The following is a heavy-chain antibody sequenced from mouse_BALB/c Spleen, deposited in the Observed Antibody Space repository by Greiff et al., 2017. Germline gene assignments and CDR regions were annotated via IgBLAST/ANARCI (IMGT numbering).Heavy chain of an antibody. Sequence: VQLQQSGGGLVQPGGSLKLSCAASGFDFSRYWMSWVRQAPGKGLEWIGEINPDSSTINYTPSLKDKFIISRDNAKNTLYLQMSKVRSEDTALYYCARNWDPYAMDYWGQGTSVTVSS. CDR2: INPDSSTI. V-gene: IGHV4-1*02. CDR1: GFDFSRYW. D-gene: IGHD4-1*01. CDR3: ARNWDPYAMDY. J-gene: IGHJ4*01.